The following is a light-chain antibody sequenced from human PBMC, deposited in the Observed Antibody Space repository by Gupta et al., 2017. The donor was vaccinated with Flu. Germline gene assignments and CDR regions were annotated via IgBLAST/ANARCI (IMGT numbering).Light chain of an antibody. Sequence: EIVMTQSPATLSVSPGERATLSCRASQSVSSNLAWYQQKPGQAPRVLIYDASTRATGIPARFSGSGSGTEFTLTISSLQSEDFAVYSCQQYNNWPRTFGQGTKVEIK. CDR1: QSVSSN. CDR3: QQYNNWPRT. J-gene: IGKJ1*01. V-gene: IGKV3-15*01. CDR2: DAS.